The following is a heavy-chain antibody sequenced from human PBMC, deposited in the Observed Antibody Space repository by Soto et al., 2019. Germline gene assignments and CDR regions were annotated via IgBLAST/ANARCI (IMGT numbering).Heavy chain of an antibody. CDR2: INAGNGNT. V-gene: IGHV1-3*01. CDR1: GITFSTYA. CDR3: ARAISGYVT. Sequence: QVQLVQSGAEVKKPGASVKVSCKASGITFSTYAIHWVRQAPGQRLEWMVWINAGNGNTRYSQKFQGRVTLTRDTSASTAYMDLSSLRSEDTAIYYCARAISGYVTWGQGTLVTVSS. J-gene: IGHJ5*02. D-gene: IGHD5-12*01.